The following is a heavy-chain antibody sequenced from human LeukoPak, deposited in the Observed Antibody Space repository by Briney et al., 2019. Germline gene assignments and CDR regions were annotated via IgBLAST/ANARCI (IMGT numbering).Heavy chain of an antibody. J-gene: IGHJ4*02. D-gene: IGHD4-17*01. CDR1: GGSTSSYY. Sequence: SETLSLTCTVSGGSTSSYYWSWIRQPAEKGLEWFGRIYTSGSPNYNPSLESRVTISVDTSKNQFSLKLSSVTAADTAVYYCARHYEHFDYWGQGTLVTVSS. V-gene: IGHV4-4*07. CDR2: IYTSGSP. CDR3: ARHYEHFDY.